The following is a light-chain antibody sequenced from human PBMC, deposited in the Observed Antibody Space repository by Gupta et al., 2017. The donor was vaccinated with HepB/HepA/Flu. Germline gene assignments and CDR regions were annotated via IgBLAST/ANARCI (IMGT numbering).Light chain of an antibody. CDR2: TAS. V-gene: IGKV1-39*01. J-gene: IGKJ1*01. CDR1: QTIDNY. Sequence: IQMTQSPSSLSASVGDRVTMTCRASQTIDNYVNWYQHKPGKAPKVVIYTASRLESGVPSRFSGSGSGTDFTLTISSLQPEDFATYYCQQSYSTPWTFGQGTKVEI. CDR3: QQSYSTPWT.